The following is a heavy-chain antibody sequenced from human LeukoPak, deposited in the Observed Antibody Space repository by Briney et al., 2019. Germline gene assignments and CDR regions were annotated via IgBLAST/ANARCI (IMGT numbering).Heavy chain of an antibody. CDR3: AREYQWLVGVDY. Sequence: GGSLRLSCAASGFTFSSYAMHCVRRAPGEGLEWGAVISYDGSNKYYADSVKGRFTLSRDNSKNTLYLQMNSLRAEDTAVYYCAREYQWLVGVDYWGQGTLVTVSS. D-gene: IGHD6-19*01. CDR1: GFTFSSYA. V-gene: IGHV3-30*04. CDR2: ISYDGSNK. J-gene: IGHJ4*02.